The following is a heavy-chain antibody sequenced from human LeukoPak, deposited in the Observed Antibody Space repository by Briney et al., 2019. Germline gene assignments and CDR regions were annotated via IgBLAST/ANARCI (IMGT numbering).Heavy chain of an antibody. CDR1: GYTLTELS. CDR2: FDPEDGET. D-gene: IGHD6-19*01. V-gene: IGHV1-24*01. J-gene: IGHJ6*02. Sequence: ASVTVTCKVSGYTLTELSMHWVRQAPGNGLEWMGGFDPEDGETIYAQKFQGRVTMTEDTSTDTAYMELSSLRSEDTAVYYCATLGIAVAGTYYYYGMDVWGQGTTVTVSS. CDR3: ATLGIAVAGTYYYYGMDV.